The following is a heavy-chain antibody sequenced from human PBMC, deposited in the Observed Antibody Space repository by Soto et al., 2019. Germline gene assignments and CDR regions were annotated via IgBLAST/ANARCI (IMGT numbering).Heavy chain of an antibody. CDR1: GFTFSSYA. CDR3: VKDPVAGTSVY. J-gene: IGHJ4*02. D-gene: IGHD6-19*01. V-gene: IGHV3-23*01. Sequence: HPGGSLRLSCAVSGFTFSSYAMSWVRQPPGKGLEWVSAISGGGDSTYYTVSVRGRFTISRDNPKNTLYLQMNSLTADDTAIYYCVKDPVAGTSVYWGQGTLVTVSS. CDR2: ISGGGDST.